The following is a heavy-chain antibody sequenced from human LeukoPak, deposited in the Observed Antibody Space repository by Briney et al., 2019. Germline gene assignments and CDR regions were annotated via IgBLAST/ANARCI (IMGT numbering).Heavy chain of an antibody. Sequence: SETLSLTCTVSGGSISSGGYYWSWIRQHPGKGLGWIGYIYYSGSTYYNPSLKSRVTISVDTSKNQFSLKLSSVTAADTAVYYCARGAGTIFGVVTKYYFDYWGQGTLVTVSS. V-gene: IGHV4-31*03. D-gene: IGHD3-3*01. J-gene: IGHJ4*02. CDR3: ARGAGTIFGVVTKYYFDY. CDR2: IYYSGST. CDR1: GGSISSGGYY.